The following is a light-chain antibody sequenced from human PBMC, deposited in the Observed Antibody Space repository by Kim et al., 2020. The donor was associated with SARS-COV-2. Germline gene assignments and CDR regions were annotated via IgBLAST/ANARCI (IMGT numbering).Light chain of an antibody. J-gene: IGKJ1*01. CDR2: AAS. Sequence: SASTGDRVTITCRASQGVSSYLAWYQQKQGKAPKLLIYAASTLQSGVPSRFSGSGSGTDFTLTISCLQSEDFATYYCQQYYGYPRTFGQGTKVEI. V-gene: IGKV1-8*01. CDR1: QGVSSY. CDR3: QQYYGYPRT.